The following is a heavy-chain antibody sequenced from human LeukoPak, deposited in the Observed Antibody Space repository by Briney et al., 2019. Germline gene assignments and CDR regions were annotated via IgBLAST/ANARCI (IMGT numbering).Heavy chain of an antibody. J-gene: IGHJ4*02. D-gene: IGHD6-6*01. CDR1: GFTFSDYY. CDR3: AKDTASYSSSLDY. CDR2: ISSSGSTI. V-gene: IGHV3-11*01. Sequence: PGGSLRLSCAASGFTFSDYYMSWIRQAPGKGLEWVSYISSSGSTIYYADSVKGRFTISRDNAKNSLYPQMNSLRAEDMALYYCAKDTASYSSSLDYWGQGTLVTVSS.